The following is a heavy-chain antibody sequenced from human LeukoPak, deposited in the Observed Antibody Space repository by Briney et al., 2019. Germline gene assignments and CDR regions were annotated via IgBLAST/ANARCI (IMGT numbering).Heavy chain of an antibody. CDR3: ARGPISMIVVVHWFDP. J-gene: IGHJ5*02. Sequence: GGSLRLSCAASGFTFSSYWMHWVRQAPGKGLVWVSRINSDGSSTSYADSVKGRFTISRDNAKNTLYLQMNSLRAEDTAVYYCARGPISMIVVVHWFDPWGQGTLVTVSS. CDR1: GFTFSSYW. D-gene: IGHD3-22*01. V-gene: IGHV3-74*01. CDR2: INSDGSST.